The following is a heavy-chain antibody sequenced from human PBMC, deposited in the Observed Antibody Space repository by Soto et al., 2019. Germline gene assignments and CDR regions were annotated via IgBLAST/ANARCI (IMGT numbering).Heavy chain of an antibody. CDR1: GGTFSSYA. CDR3: ARDPGEIAAGG. D-gene: IGHD6-13*01. V-gene: IGHV1-69*13. Sequence: ASVKVSCKASGGTFSSYAISWVRQAPGQGLEWMGGIIPIFGTANYAQKFQGRVTITADESTSTAYMELSSLRSEETAVYYCARDPGEIAAGGWGQGTLVTVSS. J-gene: IGHJ4*02. CDR2: IIPIFGTA.